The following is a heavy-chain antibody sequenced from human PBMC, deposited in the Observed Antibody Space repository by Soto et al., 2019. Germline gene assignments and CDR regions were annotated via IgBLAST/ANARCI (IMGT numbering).Heavy chain of an antibody. V-gene: IGHV3-74*01. CDR1: GFIFKMYW. Sequence: QTGGSLSLSCAASGFIFKMYWMHWVRQSPGKGLVWISRIYNDGTYSDYADSVRGRFTISRDNVNDTLYLQMNNLRAEDSGLYYCTRGPRPISTGTGAYWGQGTQVTVSS. J-gene: IGHJ4*02. CDR3: TRGPRPISTGTGAY. D-gene: IGHD3-10*01. CDR2: IYNDGTYS.